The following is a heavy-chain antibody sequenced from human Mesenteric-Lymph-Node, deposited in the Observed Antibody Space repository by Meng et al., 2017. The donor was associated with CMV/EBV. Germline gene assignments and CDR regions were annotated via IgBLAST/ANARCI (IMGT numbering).Heavy chain of an antibody. CDR1: GFTFSSYA. V-gene: IGHV3-23*01. D-gene: IGHD6-6*01. Sequence: GESLKISCAASGFTFSSYAMSWVRQAPGKGLEWVSAISGSGGSTYYADSVKGRFTISRDNSKNTLYLQMNSLRAEDTAVYYCAKDDEYSSSFDAFDIWGQGTMVTVSS. J-gene: IGHJ3*02. CDR2: ISGSGGST. CDR3: AKDDEYSSSFDAFDI.